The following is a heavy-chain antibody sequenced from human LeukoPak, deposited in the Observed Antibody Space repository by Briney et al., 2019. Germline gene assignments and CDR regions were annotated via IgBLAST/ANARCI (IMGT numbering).Heavy chain of an antibody. CDR3: TRLGGSYHRGDDY. V-gene: IGHV3-73*01. D-gene: IGHD1-26*01. CDR1: GFTFSGSA. J-gene: IGHJ4*02. CDR2: IRSKANSYAT. Sequence: PGGSLRLSCAASGFTFSGSAMHWVRQASGKGLEWVGRIRSKANSYATAYAASVKGRFTISRDDSKNTAYLQMNSLKTEDTAVYYCTRLGGSYHRGDDYWGQGTLVTVSS.